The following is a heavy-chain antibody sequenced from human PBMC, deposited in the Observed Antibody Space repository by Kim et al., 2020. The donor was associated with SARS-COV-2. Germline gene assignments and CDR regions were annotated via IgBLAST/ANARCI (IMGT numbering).Heavy chain of an antibody. J-gene: IGHJ5*02. V-gene: IGHV3-64*01. CDR1: GFTFSNYA. D-gene: IGHD2-15*01. Sequence: LSLTCVASGFTFSNYAMHWVRQAPEKGLEYVSAINSDGGTTYYANSVKGRFTISRDNSKNTLYLQMGSLLADDMAVYYCVRVGISGVFDPWGQGTQVTVSS. CDR2: INSDGGTT. CDR3: VRVGISGVFDP.